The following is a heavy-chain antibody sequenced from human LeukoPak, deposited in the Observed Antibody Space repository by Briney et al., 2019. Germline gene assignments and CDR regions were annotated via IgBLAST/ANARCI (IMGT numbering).Heavy chain of an antibody. CDR3: ARGRFLEWLSSLRTRYYYYMDV. V-gene: IGHV4-30-4*08. Sequence: PSETLSLTCSVSGGSISSGDYYWSWIRQPPGKGLEWIGYIYYSGSAYYNPSLKSRVTISVDTSKNQFSLKLSSVTAADTAVYYCARGRFLEWLSSLRTRYYYYMDVWGKGTTVTVSS. J-gene: IGHJ6*03. D-gene: IGHD3-3*01. CDR1: GGSISSGDYY. CDR2: IYYSGSA.